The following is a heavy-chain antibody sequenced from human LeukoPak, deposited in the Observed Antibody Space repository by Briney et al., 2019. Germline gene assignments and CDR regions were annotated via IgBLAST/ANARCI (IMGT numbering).Heavy chain of an antibody. CDR1: GDSVSIATAA. Sequence: SQTLSPSCALSGDSVSIATAASRWIRPSPSRCLEWLGPTYYRSGCCQDYALFVKSRIYNNADTSTNQFSLQLTSATPQDTAVYYCARDHLGLYYDYGGQGTLVTVSS. CDR2: TYYRSGCCQ. J-gene: IGHJ4*02. D-gene: IGHD3/OR15-3a*01. V-gene: IGHV6-1*01. CDR3: ARDHLGLYYDY.